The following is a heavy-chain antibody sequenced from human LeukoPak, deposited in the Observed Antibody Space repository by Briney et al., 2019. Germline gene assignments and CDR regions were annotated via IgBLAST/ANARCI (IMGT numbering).Heavy chain of an antibody. CDR2: ISSSGSTI. V-gene: IGHV3-11*01. CDR3: ARERRLGGYSSSWYEGTDFDY. Sequence: PGGSLRLSCAASGFTFSDYYMSWIRQAPGKGLEWVSYISSSGSTIYYADSVKGRFTISRDNAKNSLYLQMNSLRAEDTAVYYCARERRLGGYSSSWYEGTDFDYWGQGTLVTVSS. J-gene: IGHJ4*02. D-gene: IGHD6-13*01. CDR1: GFTFSDYY.